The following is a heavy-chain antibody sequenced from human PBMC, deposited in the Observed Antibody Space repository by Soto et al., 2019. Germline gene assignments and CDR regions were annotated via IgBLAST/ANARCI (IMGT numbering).Heavy chain of an antibody. CDR3: AREANYDSSGYWDY. CDR1: GGSISSGDYY. Sequence: NPSETLSLTCTVSGGSISSGDYYWSWIRQPPGKGLEWIGYIYYSGSTYYNPSLKSRVTISVDTSKNQFSLKLSSVTAADTAVYYCAREANYDSSGYWDYWGQGTLVTVSS. CDR2: IYYSGST. D-gene: IGHD3-22*01. V-gene: IGHV4-30-4*01. J-gene: IGHJ4*02.